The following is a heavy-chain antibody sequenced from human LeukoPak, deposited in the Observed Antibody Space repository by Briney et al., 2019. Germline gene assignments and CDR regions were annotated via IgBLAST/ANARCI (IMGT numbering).Heavy chain of an antibody. CDR3: ARGGSFQAAFDI. J-gene: IGHJ3*02. CDR1: GGSISSYY. CDR2: LHYSGST. V-gene: IGHV4-59*08. Sequence: SETLSLTCTVSGGSISSYYWSWIRQPPGKGLEWIGYLHYSGSTNYNPSLKSRVTISVDTSKNQFSLKLSSVTAADTAVYYCARGGSFQAAFDIWGQGTMVTVSS. D-gene: IGHD3-10*01.